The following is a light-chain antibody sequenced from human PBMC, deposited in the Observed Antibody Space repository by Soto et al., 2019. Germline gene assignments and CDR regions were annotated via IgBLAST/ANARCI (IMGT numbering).Light chain of an antibody. CDR1: SSNIGAGYD. Sequence: QSVLTQTPSVSGAPGQRVTISCTGSSSNIGAGYDVHWYQQLPGTTPKLLIYANTNRPSGVPDRFSGSKSGTSASLAITGLQAEDEAHYYCQSYDSSLSGSVFGGGTKVTVL. CDR3: QSYDSSLSGSV. V-gene: IGLV1-40*01. CDR2: ANT. J-gene: IGLJ3*02.